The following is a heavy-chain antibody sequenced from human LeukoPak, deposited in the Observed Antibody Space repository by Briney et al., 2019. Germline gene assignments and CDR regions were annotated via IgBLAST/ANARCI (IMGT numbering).Heavy chain of an antibody. CDR2: FDPEDGET. CDR3: ATDHHSSSSAFDY. CDR1: GYTLTELS. J-gene: IGHJ4*02. D-gene: IGHD6-13*01. V-gene: IGHV1-24*01. Sequence: GASVKVSCKVSGYTLTELSMHWVRQAPGKGLEWMGGFDPEDGETIYAQKFQGRATMTEDTSTDTAYMELSSLRSEDTAVYYCATDHHSSSSAFDYWGQGTLVTVSS.